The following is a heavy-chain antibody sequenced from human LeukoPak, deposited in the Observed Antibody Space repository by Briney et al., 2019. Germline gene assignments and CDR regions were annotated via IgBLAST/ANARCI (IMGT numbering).Heavy chain of an antibody. J-gene: IGHJ5*01. V-gene: IGHV4-59*08. D-gene: IGHD1-26*01. CDR2: IYYSGST. Sequence: SETLSLTCTVSGGSISSYYWSWIRQPPGKGLEWIGYIYYSGSTNYNPSLKSRVTISVDTSKNQFSLKLNSVTAADTAVYYCARHADGGTYPLDSWGPGTLVTVSS. CDR1: GGSISSYY. CDR3: ARHADGGTYPLDS.